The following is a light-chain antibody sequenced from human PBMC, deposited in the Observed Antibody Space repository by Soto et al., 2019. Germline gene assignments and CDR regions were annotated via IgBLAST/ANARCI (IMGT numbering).Light chain of an antibody. J-gene: IGKJ3*01. Sequence: DIQMTQSPSALSASVGDRVTITCRASQTTTNYLNWYQKKPGKAPKLLIYGTSTLESEVSSRFSGSGSGTEFTLTIRNVQPEDFATYYCQQSYSRVFTFGPGTKVDF. CDR1: QTTTNY. CDR3: QQSYSRVFT. CDR2: GTS. V-gene: IGKV1-39*01.